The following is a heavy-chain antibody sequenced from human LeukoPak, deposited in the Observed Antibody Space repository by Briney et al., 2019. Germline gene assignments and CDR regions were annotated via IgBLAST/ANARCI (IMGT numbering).Heavy chain of an antibody. CDR1: GGSISSYY. J-gene: IGHJ5*02. D-gene: IGHD4-11*01. V-gene: IGHV4-4*08. CDR3: ARASGAYDYSNYRGFDP. CDR2: IYTSGST. Sequence: SETLSLTCTVSGGSISSYYWSWIRQPPGKGLEWIGYIYTSGSTNYNPSLKSRVTISVDTSKNQFSLKVSSVTAADTAVYYCARASGAYDYSNYRGFDPWGQGTLVTVSS.